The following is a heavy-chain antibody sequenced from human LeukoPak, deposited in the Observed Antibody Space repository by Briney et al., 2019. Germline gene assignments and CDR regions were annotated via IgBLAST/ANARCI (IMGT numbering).Heavy chain of an antibody. CDR1: GFTFSSYA. Sequence: PGGSLRPSCAASGFTFSSYAMSWVRQAPGKGLEWVSAISGSGGSTYYADSVKGRFTISRDNSKNTLYLQMNSLRAEDTAVYYCAKGGGLYYGMDVWGQGTTVTVSS. V-gene: IGHV3-23*01. CDR3: AKGGGLYYGMDV. J-gene: IGHJ6*02. D-gene: IGHD6-25*01. CDR2: ISGSGGST.